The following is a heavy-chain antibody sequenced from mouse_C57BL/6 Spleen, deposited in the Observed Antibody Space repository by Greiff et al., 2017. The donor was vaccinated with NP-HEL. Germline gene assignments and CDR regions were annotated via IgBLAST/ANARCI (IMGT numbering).Heavy chain of an antibody. J-gene: IGHJ2*01. CDR1: GFTFSDYG. CDR3: ARKDNWAYYFDY. Sequence: EVMLVESGGGLVKPGGSLKLSCAASGFTFSDYGMHWVRQAPETGLEWVAYISSGSSTIYYADTVKGRFTISRDNAKNTLFLQMTSLRSEDTAMYYCARKDNWAYYFDYWGQGTTLTVSS. V-gene: IGHV5-17*01. CDR2: ISSGSSTI. D-gene: IGHD4-1*01.